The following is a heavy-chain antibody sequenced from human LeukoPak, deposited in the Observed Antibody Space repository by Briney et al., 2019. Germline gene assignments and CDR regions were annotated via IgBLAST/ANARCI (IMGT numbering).Heavy chain of an antibody. CDR3: ARQQLNAFDI. D-gene: IGHD6-13*01. V-gene: IGHV3-7*01. J-gene: IGHJ3*02. CDR2: IKQDGSEK. CDR1: GFTFSSYW. Sequence: AGGSLRLSCVASGFTFSSYWMSWVRQAPGKGLEWVANIKQDGSEKYYVDSVKGRFTISRDNAKNSLDLQMNSLRAEDTAVYYCARQQLNAFDIWGQGTMVTVSS.